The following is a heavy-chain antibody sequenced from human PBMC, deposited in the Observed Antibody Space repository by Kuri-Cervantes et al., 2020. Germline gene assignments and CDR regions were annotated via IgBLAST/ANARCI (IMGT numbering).Heavy chain of an antibody. J-gene: IGHJ4*02. V-gene: IGHV1-8*02. D-gene: IGHD2-21*02. CDR2: MNPNSGNA. CDR3: ARDRLAYCGGDCAPFDY. Sequence: ASVKVSCKASGYTFTSYDISWVRQATGQGLEWMGWMNPNSGNAGYAQKFQGRVTMTRNTSISTAYMELSSLRSEDTAVYYCARDRLAYCGGDCAPFDYWGQGTLVTVSS. CDR1: GYTFTSYD.